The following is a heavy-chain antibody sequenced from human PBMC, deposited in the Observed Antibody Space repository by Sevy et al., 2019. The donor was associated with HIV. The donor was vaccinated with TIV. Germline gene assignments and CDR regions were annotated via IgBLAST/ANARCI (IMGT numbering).Heavy chain of an antibody. Sequence: ESLKISCKGSGYSFTSYWISWVRQMPGKGLEWMGRIDPSDSYTNYSPSFQGHVTISADKSISTAYLQWSSLKASDTAMYYCARRGSGSYNYYYGMDVWGQGTTVTVSS. CDR2: IDPSDSYT. CDR3: ARRGSGSYNYYYGMDV. D-gene: IGHD3-10*01. CDR1: GYSFTSYW. V-gene: IGHV5-10-1*01. J-gene: IGHJ6*02.